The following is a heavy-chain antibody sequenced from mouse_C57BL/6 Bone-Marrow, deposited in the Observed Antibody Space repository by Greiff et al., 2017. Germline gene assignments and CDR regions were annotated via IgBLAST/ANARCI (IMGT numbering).Heavy chain of an antibody. CDR3: ARPEGCDSGDVRFAY. V-gene: IGHV1-59*01. CDR2: IAPSDSYT. D-gene: IGHD3-3*01. Sequence: QVQLQQPGAELVRPGTSVKLSCKASGYTFTSYWMHWVKQRPGQGLEWIGAIAPSDSYTNYNQKFKGKATLTVDTSSSTAYMQLSSLTSDDAAVYYGARPEGCDSGDVRFAYWGQGTLVTVSA. CDR1: GYTFTSYW. J-gene: IGHJ3*01.